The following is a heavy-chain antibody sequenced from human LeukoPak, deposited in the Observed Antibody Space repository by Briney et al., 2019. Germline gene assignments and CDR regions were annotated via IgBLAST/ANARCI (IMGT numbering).Heavy chain of an antibody. V-gene: IGHV4-31*03. CDR2: IYYSGST. Sequence: PSQTLSLTCTVSGGSISSGGYYWSWIRLHPGKSLEWIGYIYYSGSTYYNPSLKSRVTISVDTSKNQFSLKLSSVTAADTAVYYCARAPVNPPNGDYGDGPFDYWGQGTLVAVSS. CDR1: GGSISSGGYY. D-gene: IGHD4-17*01. J-gene: IGHJ4*02. CDR3: ARAPVNPPNGDYGDGPFDY.